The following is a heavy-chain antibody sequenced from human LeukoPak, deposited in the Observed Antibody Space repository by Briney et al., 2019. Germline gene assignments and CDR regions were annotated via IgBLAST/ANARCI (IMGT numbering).Heavy chain of an antibody. J-gene: IGHJ4*02. CDR3: ARDRENYYDSSGYYTRHFDY. CDR1: GFTFSSYS. Sequence: GGSLRLSCAASGFTFSSYSMNWVRQAPGKGLEWVSSISSSSSYIYYADSVKGRFTISRDNAKNSLYPQMNSLRAEDTAVYYCARDRENYYDSSGYYTRHFDYWGQGTLVTVSS. CDR2: ISSSSSYI. D-gene: IGHD3-22*01. V-gene: IGHV3-21*01.